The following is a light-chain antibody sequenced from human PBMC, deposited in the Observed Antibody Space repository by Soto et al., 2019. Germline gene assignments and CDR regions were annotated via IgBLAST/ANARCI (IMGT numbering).Light chain of an antibody. J-gene: IGLJ2*01. V-gene: IGLV2-14*01. CDR3: RSYTSSSSL. Sequence: QSVLTQPASVSGSPGQSITISCTGTSSDVGYHNYVSWYQQHPGKAPKLIIYDVSNRPSGVSNRFYGSKSGNTASLTISGLQAEDEDHYYCRSYTSSSSLFRGGTKLTVL. CDR1: SSDVGYHNY. CDR2: DVS.